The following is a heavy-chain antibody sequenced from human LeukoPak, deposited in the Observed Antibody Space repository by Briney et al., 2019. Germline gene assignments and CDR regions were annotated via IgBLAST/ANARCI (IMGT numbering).Heavy chain of an antibody. V-gene: IGHV3-66*01. CDR2: IYSGGST. J-gene: IGHJ4*02. Sequence: GGSLQLSCAASGLTVSTNHMSWVRQAPGKGLEWVSVIYSGGSTDYADSAKDRFTISRDNSKNTIFLQMKSLRAEDTAVYYCARGGGYNFFDYWGQGTLVTVSS. CDR1: GLTVSTNH. D-gene: IGHD5-24*01. CDR3: ARGGGYNFFDY.